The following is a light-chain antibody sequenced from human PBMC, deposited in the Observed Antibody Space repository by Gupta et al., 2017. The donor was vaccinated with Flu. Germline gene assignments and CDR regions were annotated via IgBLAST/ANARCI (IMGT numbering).Light chain of an antibody. J-gene: IGKJ1*01. Sequence: IQVTQSPSNLSASLGDRVTITCRASQSISDRLAWYQQKPGKAPKLLIYTASNVESGVPSRFSGSGSGTEFTLTISSLQPEDFATYYCQNEISSSISFGQGTQLDIK. CDR1: QSISDR. CDR2: TAS. V-gene: IGKV1-5*03. CDR3: QNEISSSIS.